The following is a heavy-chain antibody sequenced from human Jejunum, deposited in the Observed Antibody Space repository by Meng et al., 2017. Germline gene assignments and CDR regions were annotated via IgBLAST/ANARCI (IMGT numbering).Heavy chain of an antibody. CDR1: GFTFNSYA. V-gene: IGHV3-23*01. CDR3: SKLTDFDWLITYAFEV. J-gene: IGHJ3*01. Sequence: GGSLRLSCATSGFTFNSYAMSWVRQAPGKGLEWVSSIKGSGDLTYYADSVKGRFTISRDNSKDTLFLQMNNLRAEDTVIYFWSKLTDFDWLITYAFEVWGQGTTVTVSS. D-gene: IGHD3-9*01. CDR2: IKGSGDLT.